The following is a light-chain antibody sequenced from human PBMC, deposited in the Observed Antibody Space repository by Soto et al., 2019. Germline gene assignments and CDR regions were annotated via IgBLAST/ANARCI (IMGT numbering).Light chain of an antibody. V-gene: IGKV3-20*01. CDR3: QQYDSSPLT. Sequence: EIVLTQSPGSLSLSPGERSTLSCRSSQSVSSSYLAWYQQKPGQAPRRLSYGTSSRATGISDRFSGSGSGTDFTLTISRLEPEDFAVYYCQQYDSSPLTFGGGTKVDI. CDR1: QSVSSSY. CDR2: GTS. J-gene: IGKJ4*01.